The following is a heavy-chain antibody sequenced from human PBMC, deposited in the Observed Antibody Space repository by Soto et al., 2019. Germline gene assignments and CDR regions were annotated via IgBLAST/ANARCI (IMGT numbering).Heavy chain of an antibody. D-gene: IGHD6-6*01. CDR3: ARVGRQQLVRVGYYYGMDV. Sequence: EVQLVESGGGLVKPGGSLRLSCAASGFTFSSYSMNWVRQAPGKGLEWVSSISSSSSYIYYADSVKGRFTISRDNAKNSLYLKINRLGAEDTAVYYCARVGRQQLVRVGYYYGMDVWGQGTTVTVSS. CDR2: ISSSSSYI. CDR1: GFTFSSYS. J-gene: IGHJ6*02. V-gene: IGHV3-21*01.